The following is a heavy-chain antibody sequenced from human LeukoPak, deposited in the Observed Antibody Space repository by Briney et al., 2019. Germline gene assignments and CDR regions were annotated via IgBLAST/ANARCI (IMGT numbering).Heavy chain of an antibody. V-gene: IGHV4-4*02. CDR1: GGSISSSHW. D-gene: IGHD5-18*01. J-gene: IGHJ4*02. CDR2: IYHSGST. CDR3: ARAGGVDTAMDANFDY. Sequence: SETLSLTCAVSGGSISSSHWWSWVRQPPGKGLEWIGEIYHSGSTNFNPSLKSRVTISVDKSKNQFSLRLSSVTAADTAMYYCARAGGVDTAMDANFDYWGQGTLVTVSS.